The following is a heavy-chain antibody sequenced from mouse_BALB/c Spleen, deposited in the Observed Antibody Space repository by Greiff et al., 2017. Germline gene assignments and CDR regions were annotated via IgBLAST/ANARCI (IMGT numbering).Heavy chain of an antibody. CDR3: APNWYWYFDV. J-gene: IGHJ1*01. D-gene: IGHD4-1*01. CDR1: GYAFSSSW. Sequence: QVQLQQSGPELVKPGASVKISCKASGYAFSSSWMNWVKQRPGQGLEWIGRIYPGDGDTNYNGKFKGKATLTADKSSSTAYMQLSSLTSVDSAVYFCAPNWYWYFDVWGAGTTVTVSS. CDR2: IYPGDGDT. V-gene: IGHV1-82*01.